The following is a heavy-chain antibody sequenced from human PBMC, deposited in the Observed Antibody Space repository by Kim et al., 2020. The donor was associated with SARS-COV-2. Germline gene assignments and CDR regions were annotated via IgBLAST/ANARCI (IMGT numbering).Heavy chain of an antibody. CDR2: INPNSGGT. CDR1: GYTFTGYY. CDR3: AREVTPSTIFGVVTHYYSYYMDV. V-gene: IGHV1-2*06. Sequence: ASVKVSCKASGYTFTGYYMHWVRQAPGQGLEWMGRINPNSGGTNYAQKFQGRATMTRDTSISTAYMELSRLRSDDTAVYYCAREVTPSTIFGVVTHYYSYYMDVWGKGTTVTVSS. D-gene: IGHD3-3*01. J-gene: IGHJ6*03.